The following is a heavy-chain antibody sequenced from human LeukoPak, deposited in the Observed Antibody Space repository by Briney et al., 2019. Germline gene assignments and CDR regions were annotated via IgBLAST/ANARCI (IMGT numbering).Heavy chain of an antibody. Sequence: PGGSLRLSCAASGFTFSSYAMSWVRQAPGKGLEWVSAISGSGGSTYYADSVKGRFTISRDNSKNTLYLQMNSLRAEDTAVYYCALHWQQLVHEYFQHWGQGTLVTVSS. J-gene: IGHJ1*01. CDR1: GFTFSSYA. V-gene: IGHV3-23*01. CDR2: ISGSGGST. CDR3: ALHWQQLVHEYFQH. D-gene: IGHD6-13*01.